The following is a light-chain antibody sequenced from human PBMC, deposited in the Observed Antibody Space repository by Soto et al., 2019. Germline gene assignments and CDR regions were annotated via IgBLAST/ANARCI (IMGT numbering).Light chain of an antibody. CDR1: SSSVGTAYD. Sequence: QLVLTQPPSVSGAPGQRVTISCTGSSSSVGTAYDVNWYQHLPGTAPKLLIYGSTHRPSGVPDRFSGSNSGTSASLAITGLQAEDAADYYCQSYDSSLSGSVVFGGGTKLTVL. CDR3: QSYDSSLSGSVV. V-gene: IGLV1-40*01. J-gene: IGLJ2*01. CDR2: GST.